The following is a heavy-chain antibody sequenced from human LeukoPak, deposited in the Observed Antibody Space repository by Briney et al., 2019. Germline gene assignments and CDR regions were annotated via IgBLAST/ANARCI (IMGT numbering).Heavy chain of an antibody. CDR1: GYTFTSYG. J-gene: IGHJ4*02. CDR2: IIPILGIA. V-gene: IGHV1-69*04. D-gene: IGHD6-19*01. Sequence: EASVKVSCKASGYTFTSYGISWVRQAPGQGLEWMGRIIPILGIANYAQKFQGRVTITADKSTSTAYMELSSLRSGDTAVYYCASDPGYSSGWYYFDYWGQGTLVTVSS. CDR3: ASDPGYSSGWYYFDY.